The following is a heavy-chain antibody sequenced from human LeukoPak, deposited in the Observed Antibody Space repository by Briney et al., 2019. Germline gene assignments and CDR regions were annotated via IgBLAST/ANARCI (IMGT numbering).Heavy chain of an antibody. CDR3: ARDAAKGDYFDY. CDR2: IWYDGSNK. D-gene: IGHD6-25*01. Sequence: GGSLRLSCAASGFTFSSYGMHWVRQAPGKGLEWVAVIWYDGSNKYYADSGKGRFTISRDNSKNTLYLQMNSLRAEDTAVYYCARDAAKGDYFDYWGQGTLVTVSS. J-gene: IGHJ4*02. CDR1: GFTFSSYG. V-gene: IGHV3-33*01.